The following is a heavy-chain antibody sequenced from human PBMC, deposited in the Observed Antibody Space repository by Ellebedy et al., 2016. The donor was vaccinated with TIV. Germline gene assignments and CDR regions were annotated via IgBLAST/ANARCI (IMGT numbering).Heavy chain of an antibody. D-gene: IGHD3-16*01. V-gene: IGHV3-74*01. CDR1: GITFKKYW. CDR2: INSDGTNT. CDR3: AAGGGSSWGH. J-gene: IGHJ4*02. Sequence: PGGSLRLSCGVSGITFKKYWMHWVRQAPGKGLVWVSRINSDGTNTHYKDSVKGRFTISRDNAKNTVFLQMSGLTAEDTAVYYCAAGGGSSWGHWGQGTLVTVSS.